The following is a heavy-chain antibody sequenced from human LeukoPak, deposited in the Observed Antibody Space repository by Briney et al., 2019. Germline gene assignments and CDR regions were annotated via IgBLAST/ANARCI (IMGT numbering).Heavy chain of an antibody. J-gene: IGHJ4*02. V-gene: IGHV3-23*01. CDR2: ISGSGGST. CDR1: GFTFSSYA. CDR3: AKAQQWLVRYYFDY. D-gene: IGHD6-19*01. Sequence: GGSLRLSCAASGFTFSSYAMSWVRQAPGKGLEWVSAISGSGGSTYYADSVKGRFTISRDSFKNTLYLQMNSLRAEDTAVYYCAKAQQWLVRYYFDYWGQGTLVTVSS.